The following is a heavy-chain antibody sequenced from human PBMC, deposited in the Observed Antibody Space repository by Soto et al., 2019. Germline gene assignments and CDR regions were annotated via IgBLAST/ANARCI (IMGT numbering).Heavy chain of an antibody. D-gene: IGHD3-22*01. J-gene: IGHJ4*02. CDR1: GGTFSSYA. CDR2: IIPIFGTA. CDR3: ARDSSGYYYVPDY. Sequence: ASVKVSCKASGGTFSSYAISWVRQAPGQGLEWMGGIIPIFGTANYAQKFQGRVTITADESTSTAYMELSSLRSEDTAVYYCARDSSGYYYVPDYWGQGTLVTVS. V-gene: IGHV1-69*13.